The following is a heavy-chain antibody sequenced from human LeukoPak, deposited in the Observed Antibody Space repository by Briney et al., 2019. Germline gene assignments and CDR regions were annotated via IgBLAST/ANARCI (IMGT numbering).Heavy chain of an antibody. J-gene: IGHJ6*02. D-gene: IGHD1-26*01. CDR1: GYTLTELS. CDR2: FDPEDGET. V-gene: IGHV1-24*01. CDR3: ATDASYGSGYYYGMDV. Sequence: ASVKVSCKVSGYTLTELSMHWVRQAPGKGLEWMRGFDPEDGETIYAQKFQGRVTMTEDTSTDTAYMELSSLRSEDTAVYYCATDASYGSGYYYGMDVWGQGTTVTVSS.